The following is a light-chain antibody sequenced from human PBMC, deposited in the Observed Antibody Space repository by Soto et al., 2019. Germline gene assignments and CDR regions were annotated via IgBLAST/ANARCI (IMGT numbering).Light chain of an antibody. CDR3: QYYHTYYT. Sequence: DVQMTKSPSTLSASVGDRVTISCRASQNVFSRLAWYQQKPGKAPKALIFDAGNLQSGVPPRFSGSGSGTEFTLVLSGQQADDLASYYCQYYHTYYTFGQGTRVESK. CDR1: QNVFSR. V-gene: IGKV1-5*01. J-gene: IGKJ2*01. CDR2: DAG.